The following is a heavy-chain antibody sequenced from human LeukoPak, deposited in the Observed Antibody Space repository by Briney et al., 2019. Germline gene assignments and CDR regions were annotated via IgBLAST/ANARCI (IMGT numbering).Heavy chain of an antibody. J-gene: IGHJ5*02. CDR2: IKEDGRQK. CDR1: GFTFSSYW. Sequence: GGSLRLSCAASGFTFSSYWMSWVRQAPGKGLEWVANIKEDGRQKYYVGSVKGRFTISRDNAKNSLYLQMNSLKTEDTAVYYCTRHRDWFDPWGQGTLVTVSS. V-gene: IGHV3-7*03. CDR3: TRHRDWFDP.